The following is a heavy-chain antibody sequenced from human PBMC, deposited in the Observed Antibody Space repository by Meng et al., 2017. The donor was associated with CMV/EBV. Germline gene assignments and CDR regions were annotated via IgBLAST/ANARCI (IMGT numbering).Heavy chain of an antibody. CDR2: IIPIFGTA. Sequence: SVKVSCKASGGTFSSYAISWVRQAPGQGLEWMGGIIPIFGTANYAQKFQGRVTITTDESTSTAYMELSRLRSDDTAVYYCARGGERDSSGYRYGMDVWGQGTTVTVSS. J-gene: IGHJ6*02. D-gene: IGHD3-22*01. CDR3: ARGGERDSSGYRYGMDV. CDR1: GGTFSSYA. V-gene: IGHV1-69*05.